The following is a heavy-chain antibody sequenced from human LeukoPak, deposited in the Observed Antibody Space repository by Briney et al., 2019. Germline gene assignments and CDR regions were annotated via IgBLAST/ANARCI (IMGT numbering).Heavy chain of an antibody. CDR3: ARGYSQWLVVSPYYMDV. CDR1: GGSFSGYY. V-gene: IGHV4-34*01. CDR2: INHSGST. J-gene: IGHJ6*03. Sequence: SETLSLTCAVYGGSFSGYYWSWIRQPPGKGLEWIGEINHSGSTNYNPSLKSRVTISVDTSKNQFSLKLSSVTAADTAVYYCARGYSQWLVVSPYYMDVWGKGTTVTVCS. D-gene: IGHD6-19*01.